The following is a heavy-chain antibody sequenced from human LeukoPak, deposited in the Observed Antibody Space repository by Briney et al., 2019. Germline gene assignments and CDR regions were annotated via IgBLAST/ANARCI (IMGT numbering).Heavy chain of an antibody. CDR1: GFIFSNYN. V-gene: IGHV3-48*01. Sequence: PWGSLRLSCAASGFIFSNYNMNWLRQTPGKELEWLSYISSSSGTIYYADSVKGRFTISGDNAKNSLYLQMNSLRAEDKAVYYCARALGYSYGYAVDYWGQGTLVTVSS. CDR2: ISSSSGTI. D-gene: IGHD5-18*01. J-gene: IGHJ4*02. CDR3: ARALGYSYGYAVDY.